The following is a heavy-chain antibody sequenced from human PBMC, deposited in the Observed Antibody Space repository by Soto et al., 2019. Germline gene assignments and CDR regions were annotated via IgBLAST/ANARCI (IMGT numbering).Heavy chain of an antibody. J-gene: IGHJ5*02. CDR1: GGSISSYY. Sequence: PSETLSLTCTVSGGSISSYYWSWIRQPPGKGLEWIGYIYYSGSTNYNPSLKSRVTISVDTSKNQFSLKLSSVTAADTAVYYCARHVDILTGCWFDPWGQGTLVTVSS. CDR3: ARHVDILTGCWFDP. V-gene: IGHV4-59*08. D-gene: IGHD3-9*01. CDR2: IYYSGST.